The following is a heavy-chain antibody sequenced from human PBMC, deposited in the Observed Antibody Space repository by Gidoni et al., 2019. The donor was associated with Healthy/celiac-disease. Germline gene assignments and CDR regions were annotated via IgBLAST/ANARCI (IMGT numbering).Heavy chain of an antibody. CDR3: ARVNRAYYDSSGYYYGSGTDAFDI. CDR2: ISAYNGNT. Sequence: QVQLVQSGAEVKKPGASVKVSCKASGYTFTSYGISWVRQAPGQGLEWMGWISAYNGNTNYAQKLQGRVTMTTDTSTSTAYMELRSLRSDDTAVYYCARVNRAYYDSSGYYYGSGTDAFDIWGQGTMVTVSS. D-gene: IGHD3-22*01. V-gene: IGHV1-18*01. CDR1: GYTFTSYG. J-gene: IGHJ3*02.